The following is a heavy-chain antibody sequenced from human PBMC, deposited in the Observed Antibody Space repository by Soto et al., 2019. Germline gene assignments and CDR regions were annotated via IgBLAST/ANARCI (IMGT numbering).Heavy chain of an antibody. CDR1: GYSFTRYG. Sequence: QVQLVQSGPEVKKPGASVKVSCKASGYSFTRYGFSWVRQAPGQGLEWMGWISPYNGDKQFSQKLQDRFTRTTDPSTSTATMELRSLRFADTAVYYCARDGYGGNSVDFWGQGTLVTVSS. CDR3: ARDGYGGNSVDF. D-gene: IGHD4-17*01. CDR2: ISPYNGDK. J-gene: IGHJ4*02. V-gene: IGHV1-18*01.